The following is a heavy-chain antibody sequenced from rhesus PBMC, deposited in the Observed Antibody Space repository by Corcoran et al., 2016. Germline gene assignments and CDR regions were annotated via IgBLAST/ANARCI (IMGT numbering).Heavy chain of an antibody. D-gene: IGHD6-43*01. CDR2: IGGSRGVT. CDR1: GGSIRGYY. Sequence: QVQLQESGPGLVKPSETLSLTCAVSGGSIRGYYWNWIRHPPGKGLERMGYIGGSRGVTYDNPSLKHLVTISTDPSKNQFSLKRSSVTAADTAVYYCARNFMGFPYSSSSDHIDYWVQGVLVTVSS. J-gene: IGHJ4*01. V-gene: IGHV4-165*02. CDR3: ARNFMGFPYSSSSDHIDY.